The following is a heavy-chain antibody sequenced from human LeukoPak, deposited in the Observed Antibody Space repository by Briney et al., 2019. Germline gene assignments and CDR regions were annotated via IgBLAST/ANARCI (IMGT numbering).Heavy chain of an antibody. CDR3: ARGGYYGSGNDFRFDP. D-gene: IGHD3-10*01. CDR1: GYSISSGYY. V-gene: IGHV4-61*01. Sequence: PSETLSLTCTVSGYSISSGYYWGWIRQPPGKGLECIGYIHYTGSTNYNPSLKSRVTISVDTSKSQFSLKLSSVTAADTAIYYCARGGYYGSGNDFRFDPWGQGTLVTVSS. CDR2: IHYTGST. J-gene: IGHJ5*02.